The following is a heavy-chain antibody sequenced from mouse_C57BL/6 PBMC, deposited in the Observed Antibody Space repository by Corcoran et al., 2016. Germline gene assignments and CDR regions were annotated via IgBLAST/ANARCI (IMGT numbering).Heavy chain of an antibody. D-gene: IGHD1-1*01. CDR3: ARDIFTTVEYYFDY. CDR2: ISYDGSN. V-gene: IGHV3-6*01. J-gene: IGHJ2*01. Sequence: DVQLQESGPGLVKPSQSLSLTCSVTGYSITSGYYWNWIRQFPGNKLEWMGYISYDGSNNYNPSLKNRISITRDTSKNQFFLKLNSVTTEDTATYYCARDIFTTVEYYFDYWGQGTTLTVSS. CDR1: GYSITSGYY.